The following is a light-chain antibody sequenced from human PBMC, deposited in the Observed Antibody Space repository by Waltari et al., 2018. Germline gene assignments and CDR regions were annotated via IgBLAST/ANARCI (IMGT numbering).Light chain of an antibody. CDR1: QGISKY. V-gene: IGKV1-27*01. Sequence: DIQMTQSPSSLSASVGDRVTITSRASQGISKYLAWYQQKPGKVPKLLIYAASTLQSRVPSRFSGSGSGTDFTLTISSLQPEDVSTYYCQKYNSAPLTFGGGTKVGIK. CDR3: QKYNSAPLT. J-gene: IGKJ4*01. CDR2: AAS.